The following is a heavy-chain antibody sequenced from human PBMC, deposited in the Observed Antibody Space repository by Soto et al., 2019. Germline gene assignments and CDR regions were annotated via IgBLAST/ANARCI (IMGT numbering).Heavy chain of an antibody. CDR1: GYTFTSYD. CDR2: MNPNSGHT. J-gene: IGHJ4*02. Sequence: QVQLVQSGAEVKKPGASVKVSCKASGYTFTSYDINWVRQATGQGLEWMGWMNPNSGHTGYAPKFQRTVTITRTTSISTAYMELRSLRSEDTAVYYCASELSSSWRFASWGQGTLVTVSS. CDR3: ASELSSSWRFAS. D-gene: IGHD6-13*01. V-gene: IGHV1-8*01.